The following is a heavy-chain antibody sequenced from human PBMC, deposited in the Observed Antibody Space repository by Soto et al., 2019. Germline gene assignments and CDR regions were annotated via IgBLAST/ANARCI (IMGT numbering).Heavy chain of an antibody. CDR1: SVSNAW. Sequence: SVSNAWMNWVRPAPGKGLEWVGRIKSKTDGGTTDYAAPVKGRFTISRDDSKNTLYLQMNSLKTEDTAVYYCTTDTPDYWGQGTLVTVSS. CDR2: IKSKTDGGTT. CDR3: TTDTPDY. V-gene: IGHV3-15*07. J-gene: IGHJ4*02.